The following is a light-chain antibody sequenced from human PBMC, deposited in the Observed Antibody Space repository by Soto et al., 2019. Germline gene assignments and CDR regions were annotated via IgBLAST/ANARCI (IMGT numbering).Light chain of an antibody. CDR1: RSVSTSY. CDR2: GTS. V-gene: IGKV3-20*01. CDR3: QQYDSSPSWA. Sequence: EVELTQSPGTLSLSPGDRATLSCRASRSVSTSYLAWYQQKPGQAPRLIVYGTSSMATGIPDRFSGSGSGTDFSLNITSLEPEDSAVYYCQQYDSSPSWAFGQGTKLEIK. J-gene: IGKJ2*01.